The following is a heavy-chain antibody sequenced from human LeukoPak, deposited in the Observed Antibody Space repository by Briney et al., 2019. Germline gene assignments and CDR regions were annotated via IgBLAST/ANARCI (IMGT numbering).Heavy chain of an antibody. CDR3: ARGLVEMATRYFDL. CDR1: GFTFFAYS. Sequence: GGSLRLSCTASGFTFFAYSMNWVRQAPGKGLEWISYISSTSSTIYYADSVKGRFTISRDNAKDSLYLQMNRLRAEDTAVYYCARGLVEMATRYFDLWGRGTLVTVSS. D-gene: IGHD5-24*01. V-gene: IGHV3-48*01. J-gene: IGHJ2*01. CDR2: ISSTSSTI.